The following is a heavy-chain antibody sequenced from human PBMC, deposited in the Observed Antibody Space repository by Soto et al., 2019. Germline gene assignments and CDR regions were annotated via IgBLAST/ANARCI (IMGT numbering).Heavy chain of an antibody. CDR1: GFSRSTSGVG. Sequence: QITLKESGPTLVKPTQTLTLTCTFSGFSRSTSGVGVGWIRRPPGKALEWLALIYWDDDKRYSPSLKSRLTITEDLSNTQVVLTMTNMDPADTATYYCAHMRVERYFNYWGQGTLVTVSS. V-gene: IGHV2-5*02. J-gene: IGHJ4*02. D-gene: IGHD1-1*01. CDR2: IYWDDDK. CDR3: AHMRVERYFNY.